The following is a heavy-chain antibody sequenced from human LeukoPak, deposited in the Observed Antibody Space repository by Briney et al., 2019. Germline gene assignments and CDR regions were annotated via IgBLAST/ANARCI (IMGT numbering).Heavy chain of an antibody. D-gene: IGHD5-24*01. V-gene: IGHV4-59*12. CDR2: IYYTGST. CDR3: AIEMATITAEDRRGITRFDY. Sequence: SETLSLTCTVSGVSISPYYWSWIRQPPGKGLEWIGYIYYTGSTEYNPSLKSRIIMSVDTSKNQFSLKLSSVTAADTAVYYCAIEMATITAEDRRGITRFDYWGQGTLVTVSS. CDR1: GVSISPYY. J-gene: IGHJ4*02.